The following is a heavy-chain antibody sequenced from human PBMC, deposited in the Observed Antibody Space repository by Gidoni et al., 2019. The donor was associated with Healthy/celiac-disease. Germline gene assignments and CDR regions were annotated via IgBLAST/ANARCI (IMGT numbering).Heavy chain of an antibody. J-gene: IGHJ4*02. D-gene: IGHD2-2*02. CDR1: GYTFTGYY. V-gene: IGHV1-2*02. CDR2: INPNIGGT. CDR3: ARDSGGSGLYCSSTSCYMSEGGPLTFDY. Sequence: QVQLVQSGAEVKKPGASVKVSCKASGYTFTGYYMHWVRQAPGPGLEWMGWINPNIGGTNYAQKFQGRVTMTRDTSISTAYMELSRLRSDDTAVYYCARDSGGSGLYCSSTSCYMSEGGPLTFDYWGQGTLVTVSS.